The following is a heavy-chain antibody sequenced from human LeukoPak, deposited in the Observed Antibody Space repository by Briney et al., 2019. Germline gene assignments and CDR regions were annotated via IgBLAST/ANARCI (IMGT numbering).Heavy chain of an antibody. CDR1: GFTFSNYA. J-gene: IGHJ4*02. CDR2: ISGSGGST. V-gene: IGHV3-23*01. D-gene: IGHD1-26*01. CDR3: AKDLAGSGSYSFDY. Sequence: PGGSLRLSYAASGFTFSNYAMNWVRQAPGRGLEWVSAISGSGGSTYYADSVKGRFTISRDNSKNTLYLQMNSLRAEDTAVYYCAKDLAGSGSYSFDYWGQGTLVTVSS.